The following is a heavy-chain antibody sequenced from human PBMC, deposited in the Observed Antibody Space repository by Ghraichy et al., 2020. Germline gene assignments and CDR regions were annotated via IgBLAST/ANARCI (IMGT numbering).Heavy chain of an antibody. D-gene: IGHD4-17*01. J-gene: IGHJ4*02. CDR1: GGSVSSGSYY. Sequence: SETLSLTCTVSGGSVSSGSYYWSWIRQPPGKGLEWIGYIYYSGSTNYNPSLKSRVTISVDTSKNQFSLKLSSVTAADTAVYYCARSTNDDGDYYLDYWGQGTLVTVSS. V-gene: IGHV4-61*01. CDR3: ARSTNDDGDYYLDY. CDR2: IYYSGST.